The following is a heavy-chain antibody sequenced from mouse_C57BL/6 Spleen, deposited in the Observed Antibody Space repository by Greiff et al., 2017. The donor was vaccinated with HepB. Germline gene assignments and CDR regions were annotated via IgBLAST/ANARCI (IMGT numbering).Heavy chain of an antibody. CDR3: ARYGGSSHYYAMDY. CDR2: ISSGSSTI. Sequence: EVKVVESGGGLVKPGGSLKLSCAASGFTFSDYGMHWVRQAPEKGLEWVAYISSGSSTIYYADTVKGRFTISRDNAKNTLFLQMTSLRSEDTAMYYCARYGGSSHYYAMDYWGQGTSVTVSS. V-gene: IGHV5-17*01. J-gene: IGHJ4*01. CDR1: GFTFSDYG. D-gene: IGHD1-1*01.